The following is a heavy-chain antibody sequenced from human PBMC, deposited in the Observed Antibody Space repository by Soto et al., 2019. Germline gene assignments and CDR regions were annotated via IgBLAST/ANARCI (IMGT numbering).Heavy chain of an antibody. J-gene: IGHJ4*02. Sequence: SVKVSCKASGGTFNTYTFSWVRQAPGQGLEWMGGIIPLFGTSNYAQTFQGRVTITADESTDTVYMELNSLESEDTAVYYCARGSYGSKYWGQGTLVTVSS. CDR2: IIPLFGTS. D-gene: IGHD3-10*01. V-gene: IGHV1-69*13. CDR3: ARGSYGSKY. CDR1: GGTFNTYT.